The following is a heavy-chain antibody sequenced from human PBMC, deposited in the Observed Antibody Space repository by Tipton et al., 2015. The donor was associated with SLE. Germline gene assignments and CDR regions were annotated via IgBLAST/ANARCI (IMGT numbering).Heavy chain of an antibody. CDR1: AYTFTTYS. CDR2: ISTYNGNT. D-gene: IGHD4-17*01. CDR3: ARAVTTGLYGYFDL. V-gene: IGHV1-18*01. Sequence: QSGPEVKNPGASVKVSCKASAYTFTTYSISWVRQAPGQGLEWMGWISTYNGNTNYAQKLQGRVTMTTDTSTSTAYMELRSLRSDDTAVYYCARAVTTGLYGYFDLWGRGTLVTVSS. J-gene: IGHJ2*01.